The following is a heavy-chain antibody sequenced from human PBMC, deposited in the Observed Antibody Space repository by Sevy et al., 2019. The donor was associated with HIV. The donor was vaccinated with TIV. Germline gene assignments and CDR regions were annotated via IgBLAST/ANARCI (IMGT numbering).Heavy chain of an antibody. D-gene: IGHD4-17*01. CDR3: ARDQHDYAGNVRTGWFDP. CDR2: IIYDGSKK. V-gene: IGHV3-30-3*01. J-gene: IGHJ5*02. CDR1: GFTFSSYA. Sequence: GGSLRLSCAASGFTFSSYAMHWVRQAPGKGLEWVADIIYDGSKKYYADSVKGGFTISRDNSKNTLYLQRNSLRAEDPAVYYCARDQHDYAGNVRTGWFDPWGQGTLVTVSS.